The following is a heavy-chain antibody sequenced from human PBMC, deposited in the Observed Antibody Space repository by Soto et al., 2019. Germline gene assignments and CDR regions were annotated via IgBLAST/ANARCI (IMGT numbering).Heavy chain of an antibody. Sequence: GASVKVSCKASGYTFTSYYMHWVRQAPGQGLEWMGIINPSGGSTSYAQKLKGRVTMTRDTSTSTVYMELSSLRSEDTAVYYCARDYYDSSGYPSFDYWGQGTLVTVSS. V-gene: IGHV1-46*01. D-gene: IGHD3-22*01. CDR3: ARDYYDSSGYPSFDY. J-gene: IGHJ4*02. CDR2: INPSGGST. CDR1: GYTFTSYY.